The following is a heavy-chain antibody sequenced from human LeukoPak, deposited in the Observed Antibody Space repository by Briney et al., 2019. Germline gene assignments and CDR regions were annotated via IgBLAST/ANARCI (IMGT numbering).Heavy chain of an antibody. CDR3: ARGKIAVPADYCMDV. D-gene: IGHD2-2*01. Sequence: ASVKVSCKASGYTFTSYDINWVRQATGQGLEWMGWMNPNSGNTGYAQKFQGRVTMTRNTSISTAYMELSSLRSEDTAVYYCARGKIAVPADYCMDVWGKGTTVTVSS. CDR2: MNPNSGNT. V-gene: IGHV1-8*01. J-gene: IGHJ6*03. CDR1: GYTFTSYD.